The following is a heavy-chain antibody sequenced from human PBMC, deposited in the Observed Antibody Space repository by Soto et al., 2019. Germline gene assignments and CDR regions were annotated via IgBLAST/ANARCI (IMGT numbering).Heavy chain of an antibody. Sequence: QVQLVESGGGVVQPGRSLRLSCAASGFTFSNYAMHWVRQAPGKGLEWLAVIWHDGSDRYYADSVKGRFAISRDNSKNTLYLQVNSLRAEDTAVYYCARSLPGTYGAFDLWGQGTMVTVSS. J-gene: IGHJ3*01. CDR1: GFTFSNYA. CDR3: ARSLPGTYGAFDL. V-gene: IGHV3-33*01. D-gene: IGHD1-7*01. CDR2: IWHDGSDR.